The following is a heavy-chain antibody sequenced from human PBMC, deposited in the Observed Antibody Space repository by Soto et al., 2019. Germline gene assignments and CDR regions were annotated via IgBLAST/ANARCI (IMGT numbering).Heavy chain of an antibody. Sequence: SETLSLTCAVSGGSISSSNWWSWVRQPPGKGLEWIGEIYHSGSTNYNPSLKSRVTISVDKSKNQFSLKLSSVTAADTAVYYCARVLLRGYEVGAPTQIDYWGQGTLVTVSS. CDR2: IYHSGST. CDR1: GGSISSSNW. CDR3: ARVLLRGYEVGAPTQIDY. V-gene: IGHV4-4*02. D-gene: IGHD1-26*01. J-gene: IGHJ4*02.